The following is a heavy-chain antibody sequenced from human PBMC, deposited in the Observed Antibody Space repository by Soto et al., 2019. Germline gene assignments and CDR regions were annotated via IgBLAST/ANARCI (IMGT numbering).Heavy chain of an antibody. V-gene: IGHV3-13*01. CDR1: GFTFSSYD. CDR3: ARAASVRGGYYMDV. J-gene: IGHJ6*03. Sequence: EVQLVESGGGLVQPGGSLRLSCAASGFTFSSYDMHWVRQATGKGLEWVSAIGTAGDTYYPGSVKGRFTISRENAKNSLYLHMNSLRAGDTAVYYCARAASVRGGYYMDVWGKGTTVTVSS. CDR2: IGTAGDT. D-gene: IGHD3-10*01.